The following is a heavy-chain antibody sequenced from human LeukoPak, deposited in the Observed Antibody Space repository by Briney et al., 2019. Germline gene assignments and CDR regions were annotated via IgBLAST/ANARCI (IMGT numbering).Heavy chain of an antibody. CDR1: GFTFSSYA. J-gene: IGHJ4*02. D-gene: IGHD2-8*01. V-gene: IGHV3-30*01. Sequence: GGSLRLSCAASGFTFSSYAMHWVRQAPGKGLEWVAVISYDGNNKYYADSVKGRFSTSRDNSKNTLFLQMNSLRVDDTAVYYCAGSIGYCSNGVCAEGLHYWGQGTLVTVSS. CDR2: ISYDGNNK. CDR3: AGSIGYCSNGVCAEGLHY.